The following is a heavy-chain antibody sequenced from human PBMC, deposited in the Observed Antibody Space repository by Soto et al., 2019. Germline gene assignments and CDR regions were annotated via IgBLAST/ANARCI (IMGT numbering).Heavy chain of an antibody. CDR2: IYYSGST. CDR1: GGSISSGGYY. D-gene: IGHD3-3*01. Sequence: QVQLQESGPGLVKPSQTLSLTCTVSGGSISSGGYYWSWIRQHPGKGLEWIGYIYYSGSTYYNPSLKRRVTISVDTSKNQFSLKLSSVTAADTAVYYCARIVRSPHYDFWSGYIDYWGQGTLVTVSS. J-gene: IGHJ4*02. CDR3: ARIVRSPHYDFWSGYIDY. V-gene: IGHV4-31*03.